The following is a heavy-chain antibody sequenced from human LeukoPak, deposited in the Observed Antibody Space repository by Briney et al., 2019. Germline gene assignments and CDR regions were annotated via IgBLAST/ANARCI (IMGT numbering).Heavy chain of an antibody. CDR2: IYYSGST. D-gene: IGHD3-22*01. Sequence: SETLSLTCTVSGGSISSSSYYWGWIRQPPGKGLEWIGSIYYSGSTYYNPSLKSRVTISVDTSKNQFSPKLNSVTAADTAVYYCARDRPYYYDSSGYYYNYWGQGTLVTVSS. CDR1: GGSISSSSYY. V-gene: IGHV4-39*02. CDR3: ARDRPYYYDSSGYYYNY. J-gene: IGHJ4*02.